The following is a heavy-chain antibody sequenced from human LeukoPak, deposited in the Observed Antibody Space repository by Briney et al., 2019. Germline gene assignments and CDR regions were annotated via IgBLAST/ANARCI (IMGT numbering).Heavy chain of an antibody. Sequence: ASVKVSCKASGGTFSSYAISWVRQAPGQGLEWMGGIIPIFGTANYAQKFQGRVTITADESTSTAYMELSSLRSEDTAVYYCARRYCSSTSGHGAPLFDYWGQGTLVTVSS. V-gene: IGHV1-69*13. D-gene: IGHD2-2*01. CDR2: IIPIFGTA. CDR3: ARRYCSSTSGHGAPLFDY. J-gene: IGHJ4*02. CDR1: GGTFSSYA.